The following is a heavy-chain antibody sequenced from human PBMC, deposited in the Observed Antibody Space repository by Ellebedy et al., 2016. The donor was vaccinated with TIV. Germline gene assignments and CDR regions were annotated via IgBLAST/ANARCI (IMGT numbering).Heavy chain of an antibody. CDR3: AKENHNWNEGS. CDR2: IRGSVITT. Sequence: PGGSLRLSCAASGFTFSSYAMAWVRQAPGQGLEWVSSIRGSVITTYYADSVKGRFTISRDNSKNTLYLQMNNLRAEDTAIYYCAKENHNWNEGSWGQGTLVTVSS. CDR1: GFTFSSYA. V-gene: IGHV3-23*01. J-gene: IGHJ5*02. D-gene: IGHD1-1*01.